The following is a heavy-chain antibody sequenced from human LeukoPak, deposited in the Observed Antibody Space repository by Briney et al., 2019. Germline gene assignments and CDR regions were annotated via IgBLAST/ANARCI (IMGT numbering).Heavy chain of an antibody. D-gene: IGHD6-13*01. CDR1: GFTFSNAW. CDR2: TKSKTDGGTT. Sequence: GGSLRLSCAASGFTFSNAWMSWVRQAPGKGLEWVGRTKSKTDGGTTDYAAPVKGRFTISRDDSKNTLYLQMNSLKTEDTAVYYCTTRGKFSSSWGQGTLVTVSS. CDR3: TTRGKFSSS. V-gene: IGHV3-15*01. J-gene: IGHJ4*02.